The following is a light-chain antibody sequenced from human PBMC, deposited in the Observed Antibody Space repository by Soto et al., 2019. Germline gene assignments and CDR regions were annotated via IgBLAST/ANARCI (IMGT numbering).Light chain of an antibody. V-gene: IGLV2-23*02. CDR1: SSDIGSYQL. CDR2: KVS. CDR3: CSYAGSNWGYV. Sequence: QSALTQPASLSGSPGQSITISCTGTSSDIGSYQLVSWYQHQSGKAPKLIIYKVSQWPSGVSDRFSASKSGNTASLTISGLQAEDEADYYCCSYAGSNWGYVFGTGTKLTVL. J-gene: IGLJ1*01.